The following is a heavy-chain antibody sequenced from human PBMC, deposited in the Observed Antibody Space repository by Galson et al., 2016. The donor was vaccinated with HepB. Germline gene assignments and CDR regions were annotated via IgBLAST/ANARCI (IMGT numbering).Heavy chain of an antibody. J-gene: IGHJ6*02. D-gene: IGHD3-10*01. CDR1: GDSFTTYW. CDR2: IYPGDSRT. V-gene: IGHV5-51*01. CDR3: ARQEFCPRGNCHSYGMDV. Sequence: AEVKKPGESLKISCKGSGDSFTTYWIGWVRQMPGKGLEWMGIIYPGDSRTIYSPSFQGQVTISADKSITTAYLRWGSLKASDSARYYCARQEFCPRGNCHSYGMDVWGPGTTVTVSS.